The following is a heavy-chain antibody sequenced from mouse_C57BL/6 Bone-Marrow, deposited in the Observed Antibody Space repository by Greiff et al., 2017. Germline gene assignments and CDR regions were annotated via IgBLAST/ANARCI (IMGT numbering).Heavy chain of an antibody. CDR1: GFSLSTFGMG. J-gene: IGHJ1*03. V-gene: IGHV8-8*01. CDR3: ARILGFTTVVATSHWYFDV. D-gene: IGHD1-1*01. CDR2: IWWDDDK. Sequence: QVTLKESGPGILQPSQTLSLTCSFSGFSLSTFGMGVGWIRQPSGKGLEWLAHIWWDDDKYYTPALKSRLTISKDTPKNQVFLKIANVDTADTSTYYCARILGFTTVVATSHWYFDVVGTGTTVTVSS.